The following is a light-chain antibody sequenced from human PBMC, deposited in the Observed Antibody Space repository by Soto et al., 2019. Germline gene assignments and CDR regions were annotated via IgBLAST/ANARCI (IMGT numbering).Light chain of an antibody. CDR2: DST. V-gene: IGKV3-20*01. CDR3: QQYGSSPPYT. Sequence: EIVLTQSPGTLSLSPGERATLSCRAIQSVSSSYLAWYQQKPGQAPRLLIYDSTNRAAGIPARFSGSRSGTDFTLTINRLEPEDSAVYYCQQYGSSPPYTFGQGTKVDIK. J-gene: IGKJ2*01. CDR1: QSVSSSY.